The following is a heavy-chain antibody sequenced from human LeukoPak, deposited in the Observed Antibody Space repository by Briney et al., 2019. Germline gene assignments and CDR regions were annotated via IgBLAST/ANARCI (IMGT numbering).Heavy chain of an antibody. J-gene: IGHJ4*02. CDR2: IYHSGST. Sequence: SETLSLTCGVSGYSISSGYYWGWIRQPPGKGLEWIGSIYHSGSTYYNPSLKSRVTISVDTSKNQFSLKLRSVTAADTAVYYCARQPPEYYDSGGYYYGYPFDCWGQGTQVTVSS. D-gene: IGHD3-22*01. V-gene: IGHV4-38-2*01. CDR3: ARQPPEYYDSGGYYYGYPFDC. CDR1: GYSISSGYY.